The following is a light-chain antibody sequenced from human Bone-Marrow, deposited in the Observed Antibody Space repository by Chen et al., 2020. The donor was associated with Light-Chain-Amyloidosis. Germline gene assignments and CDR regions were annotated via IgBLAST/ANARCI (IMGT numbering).Light chain of an antibody. CDR3: QVWDRSSDRPV. Sequence: SYVLTQPSSVSVAPGQTATIACGGYNIGSTSVHWYQQTPGQAPLLVVYDDRDRPSGIPERLSGSNSGNTATLTISRVEAGDEADYYCQVWDRSSDRPVFGGGTKLTVL. CDR1: NIGSTS. CDR2: DDR. J-gene: IGLJ3*02. V-gene: IGLV3-21*02.